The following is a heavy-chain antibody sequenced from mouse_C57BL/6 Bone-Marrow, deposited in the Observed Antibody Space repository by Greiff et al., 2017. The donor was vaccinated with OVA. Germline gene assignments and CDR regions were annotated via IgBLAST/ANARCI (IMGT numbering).Heavy chain of an antibody. D-gene: IGHD1-1*01. CDR3: ARDYYGSSTNYFDY. CDR2: IYPGDGDT. Sequence: QVQLQQSGPELVKPGASVKISCKASGYAFSSSWMNWVKQRPGKGLEWIGRIYPGDGDTNYNGKFKGKATLTADKSSSTAYMQLSSLTSEDSAVYFCARDYYGSSTNYFDYWGQGTTLTVSS. J-gene: IGHJ2*01. CDR1: GYAFSSSW. V-gene: IGHV1-82*01.